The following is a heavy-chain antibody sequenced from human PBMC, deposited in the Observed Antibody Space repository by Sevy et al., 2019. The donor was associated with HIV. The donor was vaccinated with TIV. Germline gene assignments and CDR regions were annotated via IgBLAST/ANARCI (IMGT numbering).Heavy chain of an antibody. CDR3: AGDRGGVCYSCYYGMDV. J-gene: IGHJ6*02. V-gene: IGHV1-69*04. Sequence: ASVKVSCKASGGTFSSYAISWVRQAPGQGLEWMGRIIPILGIANYAQKFQGRGTITADKSTSTAYIELSSLRSEDTATDYGAGDRGGVCYSCYYGMDVWGQGTTVTVSS. CDR2: IIPILGIA. CDR1: GGTFSSYA. D-gene: IGHD2-8*02.